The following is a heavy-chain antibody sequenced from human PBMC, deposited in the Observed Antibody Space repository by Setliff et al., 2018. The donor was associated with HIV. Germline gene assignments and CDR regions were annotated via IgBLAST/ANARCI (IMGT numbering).Heavy chain of an antibody. CDR2: ISSSSDTI. J-gene: IGHJ5*02. Sequence: QPGGSLRLSCAASGFTFSYYSMNWVRQAPGKGLEWVSYISSSSDTIYYADSVKGRFTISRDNAKNSLYLQMNSLRAEDTAIYYCARGVVVAAHNWFDPWGQGTLVTVSS. CDR3: ARGVVVAAHNWFDP. D-gene: IGHD2-15*01. V-gene: IGHV3-48*01. CDR1: GFTFSYYS.